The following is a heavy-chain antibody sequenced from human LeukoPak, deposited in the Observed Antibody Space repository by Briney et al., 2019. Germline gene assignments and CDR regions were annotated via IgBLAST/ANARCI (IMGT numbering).Heavy chain of an antibody. CDR2: IYYSGST. CDR1: GGSISSYY. Sequence: SETLSLTCTVSGGSISSYYWSWIRQPPGKGLEWIGYIYYSGSTNYNPSLKSRVTISVDTSKNQFSLKLSSVTAADTAVYYCARDLSGYGGNFGYWGQGTLVTVSS. CDR3: ARDLSGYGGNFGY. J-gene: IGHJ4*02. D-gene: IGHD4-23*01. V-gene: IGHV4-59*01.